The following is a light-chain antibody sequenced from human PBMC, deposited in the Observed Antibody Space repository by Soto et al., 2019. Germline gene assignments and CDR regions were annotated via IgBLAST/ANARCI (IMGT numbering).Light chain of an antibody. CDR3: QHCYNFPRT. CDR1: QSIDDN. V-gene: IGKV3-15*01. Sequence: EIVMTQSPASLSVSPGERATLSCSASQSIDDNVAWYQQKPGQAPRLLIYYASIRATGIPVRFSGSGSGTEFTLSFTSRQFEDFVVYYCQHCYNFPRTFGRGPKVEIK. J-gene: IGKJ1*01. CDR2: YAS.